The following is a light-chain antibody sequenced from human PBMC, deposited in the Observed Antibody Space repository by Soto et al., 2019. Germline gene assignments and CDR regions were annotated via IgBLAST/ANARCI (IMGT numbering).Light chain of an antibody. CDR3: CSVVGSDTWA. V-gene: IGLV2-23*02. Sequence: QSVLTQPASVSGSPGQSITISCAGTRSDVGNYNLVSLYQQYPGKAPKLMSYEVNNRPSGVSNRFSGSKSGNTASLTISGLHAEDEADYSWCSVVGSDTWAFGGGIKLIVL. CDR2: EVN. J-gene: IGLJ3*02. CDR1: RSDVGNYNL.